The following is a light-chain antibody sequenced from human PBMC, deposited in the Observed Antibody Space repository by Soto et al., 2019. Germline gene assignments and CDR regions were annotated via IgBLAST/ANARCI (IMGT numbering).Light chain of an antibody. Sequence: EIVLTQSLGTLSLSPGERATLSCRASQSVSSYLAWYQQKPGQAPRLLIYDASNRATGIPARFSGSGSGTDSTLTISRLEPEDFAVYYCQQYGSSGTFGQGTKVDI. CDR3: QQYGSSGT. CDR1: QSVSSY. CDR2: DAS. V-gene: IGKV3-20*01. J-gene: IGKJ1*01.